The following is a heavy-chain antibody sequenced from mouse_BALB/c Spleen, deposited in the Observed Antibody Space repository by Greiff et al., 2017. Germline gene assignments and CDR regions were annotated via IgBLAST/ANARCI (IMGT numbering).Heavy chain of an antibody. D-gene: IGHD2-4*01. CDR2: ISSGSSTI. J-gene: IGHJ2*01. CDR3: ARSSMITTPFDY. CDR1: GFTFSSFG. Sequence: EVHLVESGGGLVQPGGSRKLSCAASGFTFSSFGMHWVRQAPEKGPEWVAYISSGSSTIYYADTVKGRFTISRDNPKNTLFLQMTSLRSEDTAMYYCARSSMITTPFDYWGQGTTLTVSS. V-gene: IGHV5-17*02.